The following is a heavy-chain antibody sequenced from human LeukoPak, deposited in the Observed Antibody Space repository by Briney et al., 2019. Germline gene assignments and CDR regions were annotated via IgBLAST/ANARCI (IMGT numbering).Heavy chain of an antibody. Sequence: GGSLRLSCVESGFTFSSHWLSWVRQAPGKGLEWVANIKQDGSEKYYVDSVKGRFTISRQNAKKSLFLQMNSLRAEDTAVYYCARHRNGGSQDDAFDIWGQGTMVTVSS. D-gene: IGHD2-15*01. CDR2: IKQDGSEK. CDR3: ARHRNGGSQDDAFDI. V-gene: IGHV3-7*01. J-gene: IGHJ3*02. CDR1: GFTFSSHW.